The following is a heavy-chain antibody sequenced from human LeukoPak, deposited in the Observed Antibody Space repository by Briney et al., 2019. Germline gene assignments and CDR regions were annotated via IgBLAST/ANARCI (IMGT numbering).Heavy chain of an antibody. Sequence: GGSLRLSCAASGFTFDDYAMHWVRQAPGKGLEWVSGISWNSGSIGYADSVKGRFTISRGNAKNSLYLQMNSLRAEDTALYYCAKNRVSTQYGDFVDYWGQGTLVTVSS. D-gene: IGHD5/OR15-5a*01. V-gene: IGHV3-9*01. CDR3: AKNRVSTQYGDFVDY. CDR2: ISWNSGSI. J-gene: IGHJ4*02. CDR1: GFTFDDYA.